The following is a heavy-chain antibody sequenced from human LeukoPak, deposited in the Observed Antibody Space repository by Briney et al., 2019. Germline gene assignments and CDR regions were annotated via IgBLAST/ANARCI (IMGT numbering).Heavy chain of an antibody. V-gene: IGHV1-69*13. J-gene: IGHJ6*03. CDR2: IIPIFGTA. D-gene: IGHD4-17*01. Sequence: SVKVSCKASGGTFSSYAISWVRQAPGQGLEWMGGIIPIFGTANYAQKFQGRVTITADESTSTAYMELSSLRSEDTAVYYCARDSTVTTPNYYYYYMDVWGKGTTVTISS. CDR3: ARDSTVTTPNYYYYYMDV. CDR1: GGTFSSYA.